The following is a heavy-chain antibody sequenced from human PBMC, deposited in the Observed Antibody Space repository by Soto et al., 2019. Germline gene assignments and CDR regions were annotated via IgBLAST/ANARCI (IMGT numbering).Heavy chain of an antibody. CDR2: ISPKNGNT. Sequence: ASGKVSCKASGYSFSTYDISWLRQAPGQGPEWMGRISPKNGNTNYAQNFQDRVTMTADTSSSTAYMELRGLRSDDTAKYYCATSYYSGLDPWGAVTTVPV. V-gene: IGHV1-18*04. CDR1: GYSFSTYD. J-gene: IGHJ5*02. CDR3: ATSYYSGLDP. D-gene: IGHD2-21*01.